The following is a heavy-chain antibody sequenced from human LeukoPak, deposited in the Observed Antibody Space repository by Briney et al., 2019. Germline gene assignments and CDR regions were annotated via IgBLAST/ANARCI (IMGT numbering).Heavy chain of an antibody. D-gene: IGHD6-19*01. J-gene: IGHJ4*02. CDR3: AKDLWPSNTVTGTSRLSDS. CDR1: GFTFANYV. V-gene: IGHV3-23*01. Sequence: GGSLRLSCVASGFTFANYVMSWVRQAPGKGLEWVSAIGSSDSGTFYADSVKGRFTISRDNSKHTLYLHMNSLRAEDTAVYFCAKDLWPSNTVTGTSRLSDSWGQGTLVTVSS. CDR2: IGSSDSGT.